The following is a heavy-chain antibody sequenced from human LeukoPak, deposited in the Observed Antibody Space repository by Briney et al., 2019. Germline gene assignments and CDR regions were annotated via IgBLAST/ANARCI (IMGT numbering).Heavy chain of an antibody. CDR3: ARGDSSGYGPDH. CDR2: ISSSSSTI. Sequence: PGGSLRLSCAASGFTFSSYRMNWVRQAPGKGLEWVSYISSSSSTIYYADSVKGRFTISRDNAKDSLYLQMNSLRDEDTAVYYCARGDSSGYGPDHWGQGTLVTVSS. J-gene: IGHJ5*02. D-gene: IGHD3-22*01. CDR1: GFTFSSYR. V-gene: IGHV3-48*02.